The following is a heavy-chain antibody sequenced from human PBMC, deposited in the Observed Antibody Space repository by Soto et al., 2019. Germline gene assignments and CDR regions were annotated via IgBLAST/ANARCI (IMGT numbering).Heavy chain of an antibody. CDR1: GYSFTTYW. V-gene: IGHV5-51*01. J-gene: IGHJ4*02. CDR2: IYGGDSET. D-gene: IGHD6-13*01. CDR3: ARSHSSIWTYYFDH. Sequence: GESLKISCKGSGYSFTTYWIGWVRQMPGKGLEWMGIIYGGDSETRYSPSFQGRVTISVDKSISTAYLEWSSLRASDSAIYYCARSHSSIWTYYFDHWGQGTLVTVSS.